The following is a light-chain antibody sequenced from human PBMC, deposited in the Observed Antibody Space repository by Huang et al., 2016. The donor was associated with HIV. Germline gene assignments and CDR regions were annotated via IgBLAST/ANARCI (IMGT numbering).Light chain of an antibody. J-gene: IGKJ4*01. CDR2: DAS. Sequence: DIQMTQSPSSLSASVGDRVTITCRASQDIRSHLAWFQQIPGKAPKSLIYDASSLQTGVPSKFSGNGYGTDFTLTISSLQPEDIATYYCQQSNIFPLTFGGGTKVEIK. V-gene: IGKV1-16*02. CDR3: QQSNIFPLT. CDR1: QDIRSH.